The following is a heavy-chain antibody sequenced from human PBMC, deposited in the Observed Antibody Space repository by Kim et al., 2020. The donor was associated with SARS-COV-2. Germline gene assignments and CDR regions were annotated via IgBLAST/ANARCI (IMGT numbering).Heavy chain of an antibody. Sequence: GGSLRLSCAASGFTFSDYSMNWVRQAPGKGLEWVSSISSGIIYIYYADSVKGRFTISRDNAKNSLYLQMNNLRAEDTAVYYCARARGNWFDPWGQGTLVT. CDR3: ARARGNWFDP. CDR1: GFTFSDYS. J-gene: IGHJ5*02. V-gene: IGHV3-21*01. CDR2: ISSGIIYI.